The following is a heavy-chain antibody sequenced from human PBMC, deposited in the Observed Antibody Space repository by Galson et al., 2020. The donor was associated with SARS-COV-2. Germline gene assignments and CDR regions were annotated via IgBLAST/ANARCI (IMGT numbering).Heavy chain of an antibody. V-gene: IGHV1-46*01. D-gene: IGHD1-7*01. J-gene: IGHJ4*02. CDR1: RYTFTSHH. Sequence: ASAKVSRKASRYTFTSHHIICVRQDPGQRRVWMGINNPGGNITTYAQEFQGRVTVTRDTATSTVYMELSSLRSEDTAVYYCARETHELNHSFFDYWGQGTLVTVSS. CDR3: ARETHELNHSFFDY. CDR2: NNPGGNIT.